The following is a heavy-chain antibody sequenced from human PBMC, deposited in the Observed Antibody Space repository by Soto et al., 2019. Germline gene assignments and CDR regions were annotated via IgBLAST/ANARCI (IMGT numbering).Heavy chain of an antibody. J-gene: IGHJ4*02. Sequence: GASVKVSCKASGGTFRSYAISWVRQAPGQGLEWMGGIIPIFGTANYAQKFQGRVTITADESTSTAYMELSSLRSEDTAVYYCVRAPIRTWIQLWSRLHAFDYWGQGTLVTVSS. CDR3: VRAPIRTWIQLWSRLHAFDY. CDR1: GGTFRSYA. CDR2: IIPIFGTA. V-gene: IGHV1-69*13. D-gene: IGHD5-18*01.